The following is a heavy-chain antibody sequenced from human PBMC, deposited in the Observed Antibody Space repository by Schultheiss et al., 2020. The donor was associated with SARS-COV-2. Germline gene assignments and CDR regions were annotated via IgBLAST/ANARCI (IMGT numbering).Heavy chain of an antibody. CDR1: GFAFSDYA. V-gene: IGHV3-33*01. D-gene: IGHD3-3*01. Sequence: GGSLRLSSVASGFAFSDYAMHWVRQAPGKGLEWVAIIWNDGSNEYYADSVKGRFIISRDNSKNILYLQMNNLRLEDTALYYCARAPQTRYDYFDIWGLGTLVTVSS. CDR3: ARAPQTRYDYFDI. J-gene: IGHJ4*02. CDR2: IWNDGSNE.